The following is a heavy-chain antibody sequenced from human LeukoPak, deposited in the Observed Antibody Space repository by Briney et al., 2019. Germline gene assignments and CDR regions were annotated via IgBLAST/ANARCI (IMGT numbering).Heavy chain of an antibody. Sequence: SETLSLTCTVSGVSISSYYLSWIRQPPGKGLEWIGYIYNSESTYYNPSLKSRVTISLDTSKNKFSLRLNSVTAADTAVYYCARVKGSNWFDPWGQGTLVTVSS. J-gene: IGHJ5*02. CDR3: ARVKGSNWFDP. D-gene: IGHD6-6*01. CDR1: GVSISSYY. V-gene: IGHV4-59*01. CDR2: IYNSEST.